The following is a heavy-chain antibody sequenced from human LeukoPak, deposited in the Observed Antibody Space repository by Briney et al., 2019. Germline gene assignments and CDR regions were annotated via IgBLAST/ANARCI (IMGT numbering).Heavy chain of an antibody. J-gene: IGHJ6*02. CDR3: ARAHPLLWFGEAGYYYYGMDV. CDR2: MNPNSGNT. V-gene: IGHV1-8*02. D-gene: IGHD3-10*01. CDR1: GYTFTGYY. Sequence: ASVKVSCKASGYTFTGYYMHWVRQAPGQGLEWMGWMNPNSGNTGYAQKFQGRVTMTRNTSISTAYMELSSLRSEDTAVYYCARAHPLLWFGEAGYYYYGMDVWGQGTTVTISS.